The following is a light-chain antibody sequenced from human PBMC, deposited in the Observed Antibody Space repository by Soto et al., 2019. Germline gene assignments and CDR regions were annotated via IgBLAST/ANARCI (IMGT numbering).Light chain of an antibody. CDR3: QQSYSTSWT. J-gene: IGKJ1*01. V-gene: IGKV3-11*01. CDR1: QSVSSY. CDR2: DAS. Sequence: EIVLTQSPATLSLSPGERATLSCRASQSVSSYLAWYQQKPGQAPRLLIYDASNRATGIPARFSGSGSGTDFTLTISSLQPEDFATYYCQQSYSTSWTFGQGTKVDI.